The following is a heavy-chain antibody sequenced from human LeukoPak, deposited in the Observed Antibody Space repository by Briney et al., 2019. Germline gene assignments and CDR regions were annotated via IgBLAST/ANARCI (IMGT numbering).Heavy chain of an antibody. Sequence: GGSLRLSCAASGFTFSDAWMTWVRQAPGKGLECVGFIQSKTDGGTTDSAAPVKGRFTVLRDDSKNTLYLQMNSLNSEDTAVYYCTTWSSQFDYWGQGTLVTVSS. V-gene: IGHV3-15*05. J-gene: IGHJ4*02. D-gene: IGHD6-6*01. CDR1: GFTFSDAW. CDR2: IQSKTDGGTT. CDR3: TTWSSQFDY.